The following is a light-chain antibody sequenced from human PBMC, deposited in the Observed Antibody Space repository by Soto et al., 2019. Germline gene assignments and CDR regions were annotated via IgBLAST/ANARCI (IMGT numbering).Light chain of an antibody. CDR2: KAS. Sequence: IQLTQSPSTLSAYVGDSVKITCQASRSISSCLAWYQQKPGKAPKLLVYKASSFESGIPARFSGSGSGTAITLTISSLQPDDFAAYYCQQYNSYSFTFGGGTKVEIK. CDR1: RSISSC. CDR3: QQYNSYSFT. J-gene: IGKJ4*01. V-gene: IGKV1-5*03.